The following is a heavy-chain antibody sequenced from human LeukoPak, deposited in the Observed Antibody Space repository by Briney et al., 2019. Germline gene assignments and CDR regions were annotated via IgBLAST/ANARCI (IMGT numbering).Heavy chain of an antibody. D-gene: IGHD6-13*01. J-gene: IGHJ4*02. CDR1: GFTFSSYA. Sequence: GGSLRLSCAASGFTFSSYAMSWVRQAPGKGLEWVSAISGSGGSTYYADSVKGRFTISRDNSKNTLYLQMNSLRAEDTAVYYCAREGGSSWSLGYFDYWGQGTLVTVSS. CDR2: ISGSGGST. CDR3: AREGGSSWSLGYFDY. V-gene: IGHV3-23*01.